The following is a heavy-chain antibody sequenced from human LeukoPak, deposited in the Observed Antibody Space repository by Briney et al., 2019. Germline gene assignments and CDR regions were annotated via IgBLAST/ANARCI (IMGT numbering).Heavy chain of an antibody. D-gene: IGHD2/OR15-2a*01. CDR2: ISSSSSYI. CDR3: TRKGSQWDFLVDY. Sequence: GGSLRLSCAASGFTFSSYGMSWVRQAPGKGLEWVSSISSSSSYIYYADSVKGRFTISRDNAKNSLYLQMNSLRAEDTAVYYCTRKGSQWDFLVDYWGQGTRVAVSP. V-gene: IGHV3-21*01. J-gene: IGHJ4*02. CDR1: GFTFSSYG.